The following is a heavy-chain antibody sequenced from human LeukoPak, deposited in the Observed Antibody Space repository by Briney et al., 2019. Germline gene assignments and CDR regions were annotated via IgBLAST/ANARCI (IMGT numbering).Heavy chain of an antibody. CDR3: ARAYYDFWSADDAFDI. CDR1: GFTFSSSY. CDR2: IFSSGST. V-gene: IGHV3-53*01. J-gene: IGHJ3*02. Sequence: GGSLRLSCAASGFTFSSSYMTWVRQAPGKGLEWVSVIFSSGSTYYSDSVKGRFTISRDNSKNTLYLQMNNLRAEDTAVYYCARAYYDFWSADDAFDIWGQGTMVTVSS. D-gene: IGHD3-3*01.